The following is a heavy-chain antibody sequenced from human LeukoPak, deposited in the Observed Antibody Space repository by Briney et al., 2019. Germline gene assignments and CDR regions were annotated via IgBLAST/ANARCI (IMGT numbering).Heavy chain of an antibody. J-gene: IGHJ5*02. Sequence: ASVKVSCKTSGYSFSSYGIAWVRQAPGQGLEWMGWISGYNGKTDYAENLQGRVTMTTDTSTRTGYMELRSLRSDDTAVYYCAREGALHDTGDHYLSWFDPWGQGTLVTVPS. V-gene: IGHV1-18*01. CDR1: GYSFSSYG. CDR2: ISGYNGKT. D-gene: IGHD2-8*02. CDR3: AREGALHDTGDHYLSWFDP.